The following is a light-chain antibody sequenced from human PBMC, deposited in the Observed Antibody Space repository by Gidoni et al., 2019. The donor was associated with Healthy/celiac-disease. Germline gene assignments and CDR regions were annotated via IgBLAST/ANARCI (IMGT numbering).Light chain of an antibody. J-gene: IGKJ5*01. CDR1: QRVSSSY. Sequence: EIVLTQSPATLSLSPGERATLSCGASQRVSSSYLAWYQQKPGLAPRLLIYDASSRATGIPDRFSGSGSGTDFTLTISRLEPEDFAVYYCQQYGSSPITFGQGTRLEIK. CDR3: QQYGSSPIT. CDR2: DAS. V-gene: IGKV3D-20*01.